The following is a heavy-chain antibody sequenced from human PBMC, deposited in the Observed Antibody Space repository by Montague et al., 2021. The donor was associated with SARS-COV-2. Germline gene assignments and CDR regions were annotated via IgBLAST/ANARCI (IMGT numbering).Heavy chain of an antibody. Sequence: PALVKPTQTLTLTCTFSGFSLSTSGVGVGWIRQPPGKALEWLALIYWDDDKRYSPSLKSRLTISKDTSKNQVVLTMTNMDPVDTATYYCAHKYSSFTGPYFRYWGPRTLVTISS. CDR2: IYWDDDK. V-gene: IGHV2-5*02. D-gene: IGHD6-6*01. CDR1: GFSLSTSGVG. J-gene: IGHJ4*02. CDR3: AHKYSSFTGPYFRY.